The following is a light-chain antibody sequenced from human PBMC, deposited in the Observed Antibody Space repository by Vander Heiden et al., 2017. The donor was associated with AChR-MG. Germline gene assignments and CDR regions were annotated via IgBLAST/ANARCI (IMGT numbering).Light chain of an antibody. J-gene: IGKJ1*01. Sequence: PGERVTLSCRASQSVSSSYLTWYQQKPGQAHRLLIYGASTRATGIPARFSGSGSGTDFTLTISSLQPEDFAVYYWQQDYGSWTFGQGTKVEIK. CDR2: GAS. V-gene: IGKV3D-7*01. CDR3: QQDYGSWT. CDR1: QSVSSSY.